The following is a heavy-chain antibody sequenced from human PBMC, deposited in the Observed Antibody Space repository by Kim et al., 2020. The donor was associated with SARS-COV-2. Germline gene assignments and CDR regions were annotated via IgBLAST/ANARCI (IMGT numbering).Heavy chain of an antibody. CDR1: GFTFSDSA. CDR2: ISSKANSYAT. J-gene: IGHJ3*02. Sequence: GGSLRLSCAASGFTFSDSAMHWVRQASGKGLEWVGCISSKANSYATTYAASVKSRFTTSRDDNKTTAYLQMNSRKNEDTAVYYYTRGHETTLACCDTFD. V-gene: IGHV3-73*01. CDR3: TRGHETTLACCDTFD. D-gene: IGHD1-1*01.